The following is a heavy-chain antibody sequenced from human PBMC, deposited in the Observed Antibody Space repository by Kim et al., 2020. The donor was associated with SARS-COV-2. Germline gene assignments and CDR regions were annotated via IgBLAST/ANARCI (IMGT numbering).Heavy chain of an antibody. CDR2: IT. V-gene: IGHV3-23*01. D-gene: IGHD6-19*01. CDR3: AKGLRSMDV. J-gene: IGHJ6*02. Sequence: ITLHADYVKGRFTTSRENPKNSVQLQMRSLRVDDTAVYYCAKGLRSMDVWGQGTTVTVSS.